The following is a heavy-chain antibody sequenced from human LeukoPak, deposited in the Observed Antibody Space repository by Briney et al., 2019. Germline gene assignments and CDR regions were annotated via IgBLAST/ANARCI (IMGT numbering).Heavy chain of an antibody. Sequence: GGSLRLSCAAPGFTFSSYAMSWVRQAPGKGLEWVSAISGSGGSTYYADSVKGRFTISRDNSKNTLYLQMNSLRAEDTAVYYCAKDQRITMVRGVIAWFDPWGQGTLVTVSS. V-gene: IGHV3-23*01. CDR1: GFTFSSYA. CDR3: AKDQRITMVRGVIAWFDP. D-gene: IGHD3-10*01. CDR2: ISGSGGST. J-gene: IGHJ5*02.